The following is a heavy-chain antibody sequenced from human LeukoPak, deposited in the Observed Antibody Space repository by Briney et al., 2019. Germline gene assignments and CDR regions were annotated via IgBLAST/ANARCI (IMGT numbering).Heavy chain of an antibody. J-gene: IGHJ4*02. D-gene: IGHD2-15*01. CDR3: AKDLCDSCYSPTYYFDY. Sequence: QPGRSLRLSCAASGFAFSTYGMHWVRQAPGKGLEWVAIIWYDGSNKYYADSVKGRFTISRDNSEITLYMQMNSLRAEDTAVYYCAKDLCDSCYSPTYYFDYWGQGTLVTVSS. CDR2: IWYDGSNK. V-gene: IGHV3-33*06. CDR1: GFAFSTYG.